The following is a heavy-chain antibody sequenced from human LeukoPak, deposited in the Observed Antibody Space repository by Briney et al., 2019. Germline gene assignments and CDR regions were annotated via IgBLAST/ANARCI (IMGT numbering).Heavy chain of an antibody. J-gene: IGHJ2*01. Sequence: SGPTLVKPTQTLTLTCTFSGFSLSTSGVGVGWIRQPPGKALEWLALIYWDDDKRYSPSLKSRLTITKDTSKNQVVLTMTNMDPVDTATYYCAHIQWGPLGSGRDWYFDLWGRGTLVTVSS. CDR3: AHIQWGPLGSGRDWYFDL. V-gene: IGHV2-5*02. CDR1: GFSLSTSGVG. CDR2: IYWDDDK. D-gene: IGHD6-19*01.